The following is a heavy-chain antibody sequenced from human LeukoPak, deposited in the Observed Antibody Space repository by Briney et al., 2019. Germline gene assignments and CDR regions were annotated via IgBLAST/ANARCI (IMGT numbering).Heavy chain of an antibody. V-gene: IGHV3-30*02. CDR3: AKDRLRGYYYYYMDV. J-gene: IGHJ6*03. Sequence: GGSLRLSCAASGFTFSSYGMHWVRQAPGKGLEWVAFIRYDGSNKYYADSVKGRFTISRDNSKNTLYLQMNSLRAEDTAVYYCAKDRLRGYYYYYMDVWGKGTTVTVSS. CDR1: GFTFSSYG. D-gene: IGHD3-10*01. CDR2: IRYDGSNK.